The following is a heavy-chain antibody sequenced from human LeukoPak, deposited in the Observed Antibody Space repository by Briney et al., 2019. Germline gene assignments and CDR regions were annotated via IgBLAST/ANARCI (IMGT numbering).Heavy chain of an antibody. V-gene: IGHV3-7*03. CDR1: GFTFSSHW. Sequence: AGGSLRLSCTASGFTFSSHWMTWVRQPPGKGLEWVANIKEDGSVKYYVDSVKGRFSISRDNTKSALYLQMDSLRADDTAVYFCARDSTWRLDYWGQGTLITVSS. CDR3: ARDSTWRLDY. CDR2: IKEDGSVK. D-gene: IGHD5-12*01. J-gene: IGHJ4*02.